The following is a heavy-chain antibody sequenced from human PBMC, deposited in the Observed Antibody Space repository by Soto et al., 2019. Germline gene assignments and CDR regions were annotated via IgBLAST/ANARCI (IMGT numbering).Heavy chain of an antibody. CDR3: ATAGYCSSTSCPSYYYYYGMDV. D-gene: IGHD2-2*01. V-gene: IGHV1-24*01. Sequence: ASVKVSCKVSGYTLTELSMHWVRQAPGKGLEWMGGFDPEDGETIYAQKFQGRVTMTEDTSTDTAYMELSSLRSEDTAVYYCATAGYCSSTSCPSYYYYYGMDVWGQGTTVTVSS. CDR1: GYTLTELS. CDR2: FDPEDGET. J-gene: IGHJ6*02.